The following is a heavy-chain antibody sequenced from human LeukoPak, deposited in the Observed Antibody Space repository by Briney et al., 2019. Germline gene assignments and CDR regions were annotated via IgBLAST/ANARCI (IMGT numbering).Heavy chain of an antibody. CDR2: IYYSGST. V-gene: IGHV4-59*08. Sequence: SETLSLTCTVSGGSISSYYWSWIRQPPGKGLEWVGYIYYSGSTNYNPSLKSRVTISVDTSKNHFSLKLSSVTVADTAVYYCARHLYYYDDGGFDYWGQGTLVTVSS. D-gene: IGHD3-22*01. CDR3: ARHLYYYDDGGFDY. CDR1: GGSISSYY. J-gene: IGHJ4*02.